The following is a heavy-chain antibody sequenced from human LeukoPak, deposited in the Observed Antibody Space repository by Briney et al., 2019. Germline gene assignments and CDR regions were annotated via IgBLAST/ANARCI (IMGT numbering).Heavy chain of an antibody. Sequence: ETLSLTCTVSGGSISSYYWSWIRQAPGKGLVWVSRINNDGSSTNYADSVKGRFTISRDNAKNTVYLQMNSLRGEDTAVYYCVRDPPGEGVDYWGQGTLVAVSS. CDR2: INNDGSST. D-gene: IGHD2-21*01. V-gene: IGHV3-74*01. CDR3: VRDPPGEGVDY. J-gene: IGHJ4*02. CDR1: GGSISSYY.